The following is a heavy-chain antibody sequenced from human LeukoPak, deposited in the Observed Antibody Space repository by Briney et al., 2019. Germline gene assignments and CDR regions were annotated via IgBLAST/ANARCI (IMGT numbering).Heavy chain of an antibody. V-gene: IGHV3-30*14. CDR3: ATWSGYHHVY. CDR2: ISYDGSNK. Sequence: GGSLRLSRAASGFTFSSYAMHWVRQAPGKGLEWVAVISYDGSNKYYADSVKGRFTISRDNSKNTLYLQMGSLRAEDMAVYYCATWSGYHHVYWGQGTLVTVSS. J-gene: IGHJ4*02. CDR1: GFTFSSYA. D-gene: IGHD3-3*01.